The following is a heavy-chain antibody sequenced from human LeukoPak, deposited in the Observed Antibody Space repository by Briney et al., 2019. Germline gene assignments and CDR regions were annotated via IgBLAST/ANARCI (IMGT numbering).Heavy chain of an antibody. Sequence: GESLKISCKGSGYSFTSYWIGWVRQMPGKGLEWMGIIYPGDSDIRYSPSFQGQVTISADKSISTAYLQWSSLKASDTAMYYCARVKRYYDFWSGYYTGFDYWGQGTLVTVSS. V-gene: IGHV5-51*01. CDR3: ARVKRYYDFWSGYYTGFDY. CDR2: IYPGDSDI. CDR1: GYSFTSYW. D-gene: IGHD3-3*01. J-gene: IGHJ4*02.